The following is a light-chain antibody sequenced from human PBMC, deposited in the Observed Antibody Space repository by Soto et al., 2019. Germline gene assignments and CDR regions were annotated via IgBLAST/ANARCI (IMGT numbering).Light chain of an antibody. CDR3: QSYDSSLSVV. CDR1: NSNIGAGYD. Sequence: QSVLTQPPSVSGAPGQTVTISCTGSNSNIGAGYDVHWYHHLPGTAPKLLIYGDSNRPSGVPDRFSGSKSGTSASLAITGLQAEDEADYYYQSYDSSLSVVFGGGTKLTVL. J-gene: IGLJ2*01. V-gene: IGLV1-40*01. CDR2: GDS.